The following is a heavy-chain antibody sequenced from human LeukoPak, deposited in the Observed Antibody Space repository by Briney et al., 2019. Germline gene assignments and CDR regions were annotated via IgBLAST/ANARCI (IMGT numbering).Heavy chain of an antibody. CDR2: ISSSGSTI. J-gene: IGHJ4*02. D-gene: IGHD6-13*01. V-gene: IGHV3-48*03. CDR3: ARAVSEDVAAAGIVFRHTYFDY. CDR1: GFTFSSYE. Sequence: PGGSLRPSCAASGFTFSSYEMNWVRQAPGKGLEWVSYISSSGSTIYYADSVKGRFTISRDNAKNSLYLQMNSLRAEDTAVYYCARAVSEDVAAAGIVFRHTYFDYWGQGTLVTVSS.